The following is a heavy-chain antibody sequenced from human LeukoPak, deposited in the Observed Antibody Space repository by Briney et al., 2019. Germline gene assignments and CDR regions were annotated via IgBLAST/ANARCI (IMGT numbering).Heavy chain of an antibody. J-gene: IGHJ4*02. V-gene: IGHV1-18*01. CDR3: ASGVVTAIFY. CDR2: ISAYNGNT. Sequence: ASVTVSCKASGYTFTSYSLSWVRQAPGQGLEWMGWISAYNGNTDYAQNLQGRVTMTTDTSTGTAYMELRSLRSDDTAVYYCASGVVTAIFYWGQGTLVTVSS. D-gene: IGHD2-21*02. CDR1: GYTFTSYS.